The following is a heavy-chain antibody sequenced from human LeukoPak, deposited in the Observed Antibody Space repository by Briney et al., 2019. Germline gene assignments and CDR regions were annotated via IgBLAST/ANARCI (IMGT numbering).Heavy chain of an antibody. D-gene: IGHD4-17*01. V-gene: IGHV3-30*04. CDR3: ARGGYGAYPPNEY. CDR1: GFTFSSYA. J-gene: IGHJ4*02. Sequence: GGSLRLSCAASGFTFSSYAMHWVRQAPGKGLEWGAVISYDGSNKYYADSVKVRFTISRDNSKNTLYLQMNSLRADDTAVYYCARGGYGAYPPNEYWGQGSLVIVSS. CDR2: ISYDGSNK.